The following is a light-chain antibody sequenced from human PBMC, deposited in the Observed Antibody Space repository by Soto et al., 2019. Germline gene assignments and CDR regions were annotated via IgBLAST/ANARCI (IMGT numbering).Light chain of an antibody. CDR3: QQYNNSPPLS. V-gene: IGKV3-15*01. Sequence: EIAMTQSRATLSVSPRQGATLSCRASHSVSSNLAWYHQKPGQSPRLLNYAASTRATGIPASFSGSGSGTEFTLAISSVQSEDFAVYYCQQYNNSPPLSCGGGTKVEIK. CDR2: AAS. J-gene: IGKJ4*01. CDR1: HSVSSN.